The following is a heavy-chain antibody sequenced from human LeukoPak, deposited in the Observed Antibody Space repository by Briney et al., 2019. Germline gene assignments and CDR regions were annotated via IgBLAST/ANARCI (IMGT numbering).Heavy chain of an antibody. V-gene: IGHV4-38-2*02. CDR1: GYSISSGYY. CDR3: VRVHLEPGAFDI. J-gene: IGHJ3*02. Sequence: SETLSLTCTVSGYSISSGYYWGWIRQPPGKGLEWIGSIYHSGSTYYNPSLKSRVTISVDTSKNQFSLKLSSAPAADTAVYYWVRVHLEPGAFDIWGQGTMVTVSS. CDR2: IYHSGST. D-gene: IGHD3-3*01.